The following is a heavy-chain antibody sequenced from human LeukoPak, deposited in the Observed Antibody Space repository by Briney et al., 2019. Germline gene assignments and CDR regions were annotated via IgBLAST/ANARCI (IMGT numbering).Heavy chain of an antibody. CDR1: GGSISSYY. Sequence: SETLSLTCTVSGGSISSYYWSWIRQPPGKGLEWMGYIYYSGSTNYNPSLKSRVTISVDTSKNQFSLKLSSVTAADTAVYYCATVDGYNAAEYFQHWGQGTLVTVSS. CDR2: IYYSGST. J-gene: IGHJ1*01. CDR3: ATVDGYNAAEYFQH. V-gene: IGHV4-59*01. D-gene: IGHD5-24*01.